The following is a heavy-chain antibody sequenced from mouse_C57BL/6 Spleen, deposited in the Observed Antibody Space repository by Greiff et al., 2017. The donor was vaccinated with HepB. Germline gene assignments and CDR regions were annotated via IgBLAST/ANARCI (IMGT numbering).Heavy chain of an antibody. CDR1: GYTFTSYW. Sequence: QIQLQQPGAELVKPGASVKMSCKASGYTFTSYWITWVKQRPGQGLEWIGDIYPGSGSTNYNEKFKSKATLTVDTSSSTAYMQLSSLTSEDSAVYYCARYERGSPYYFDYWGQGTTLTVSS. CDR3: ARYERGSPYYFDY. V-gene: IGHV1-55*01. CDR2: IYPGSGST. J-gene: IGHJ2*01. D-gene: IGHD2-12*01.